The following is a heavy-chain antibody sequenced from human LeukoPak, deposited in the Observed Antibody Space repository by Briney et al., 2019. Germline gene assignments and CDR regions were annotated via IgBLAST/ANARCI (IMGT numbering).Heavy chain of an antibody. V-gene: IGHV4-39*01. CDR3: AGRDGYNYGY. J-gene: IGHJ4*02. D-gene: IGHD5-24*01. CDR1: GGSISSSSYY. Sequence: SETLSLTCTVSGGSISSSSYYWGWIRQPPGKGLEWIGSIYYSGSTYYNPSLKSRVTISVDTSKNQFSLKLSSVTAADTAVYYCAGRDGYNYGYWGQGTLVTVSS. CDR2: IYYSGST.